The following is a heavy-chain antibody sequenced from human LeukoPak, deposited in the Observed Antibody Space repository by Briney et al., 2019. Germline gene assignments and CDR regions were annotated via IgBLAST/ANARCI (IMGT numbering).Heavy chain of an antibody. V-gene: IGHV5-51*01. CDR1: GYRFNAYW. CDR2: IYPDDSDT. J-gene: IGHJ3*01. D-gene: IGHD3-22*01. CDR3: ARPNITSYYDSRGYDAFDV. Sequence: GESLKISCKGSGYRFNAYWIAWVRQMPGKGLEWMGIIYPDDSDTRYSPSFQGQVTISADKSVRTAYLQWSSLKASDTAMYYCARPNITSYYDSRGYDAFDVWGQGTMVTVSS.